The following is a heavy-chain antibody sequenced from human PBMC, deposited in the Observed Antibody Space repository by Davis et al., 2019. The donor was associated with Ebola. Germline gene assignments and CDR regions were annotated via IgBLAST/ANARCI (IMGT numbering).Heavy chain of an antibody. CDR1: GYTFTDYY. Sequence: ASVKVSCKASGYTFTDYYLHWVRQATGQSLEWMGWINAGNGDTKYSQNFQGRLTITRDTSANTAYMELSSLKSEDTAIYYCAREPILAAFDYWGQGTLVTVSS. V-gene: IGHV1/OR15-3*02. CDR2: INAGNGDT. D-gene: IGHD2-2*02. CDR3: AREPILAAFDY. J-gene: IGHJ4*02.